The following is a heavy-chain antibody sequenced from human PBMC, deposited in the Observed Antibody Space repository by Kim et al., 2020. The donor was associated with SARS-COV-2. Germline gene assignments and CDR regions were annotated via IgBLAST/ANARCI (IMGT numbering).Heavy chain of an antibody. D-gene: IGHD1-20*01. V-gene: IGHV4-59*01. CDR2: IYYSGST. Sequence: SETLSLTCTVSGGSISSYYWSWIRQPPGKGLEWIGYIYYSGSTNYNPSSKSRVTISVDTSKNQFSLKLSSVTAADTAVYYCARAMYNWNAREKNWFDPWGRGTLVTVSS. CDR3: ARAMYNWNAREKNWFDP. J-gene: IGHJ5*02. CDR1: GGSISSYY.